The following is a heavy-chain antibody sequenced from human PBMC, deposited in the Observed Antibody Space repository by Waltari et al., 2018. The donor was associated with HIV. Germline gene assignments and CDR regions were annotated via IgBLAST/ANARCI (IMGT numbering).Heavy chain of an antibody. CDR2: IYHSGST. D-gene: IGHD3-10*01. CDR3: ARDLGKGITMHWFDP. CDR1: GYSISSGYY. J-gene: IGHJ5*02. Sequence: QVQLQESGPGLVKPSETLSLTCAVSGYSISSGYYWGWIRQPPGKGLEWLGSIYHSGSTYYNPSLKSRVTISVDTSKNQFSLKLSSVTAADTAVYYCARDLGKGITMHWFDPWGQGTLVTVSS. V-gene: IGHV4-38-2*02.